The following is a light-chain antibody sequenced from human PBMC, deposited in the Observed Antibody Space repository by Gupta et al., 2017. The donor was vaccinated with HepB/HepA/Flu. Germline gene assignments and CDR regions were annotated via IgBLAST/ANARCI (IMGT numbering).Light chain of an antibody. CDR1: QNLLYANNKDY. Sequence: DIVMTQSPDSLAVSLGERANINCKSSQNLLYANNKDYLAWYQKKPGQPPKLLIYWASTRESGVPDRFSGSGSRTDFTLTISGLQADDVAVYYCQQYYDIPITFGQGTRLEIK. CDR2: WAS. J-gene: IGKJ5*01. V-gene: IGKV4-1*01. CDR3: QQYYDIPIT.